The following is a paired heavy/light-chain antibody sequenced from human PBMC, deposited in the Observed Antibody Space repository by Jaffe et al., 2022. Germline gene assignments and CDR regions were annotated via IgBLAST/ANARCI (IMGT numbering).Light chain of an antibody. Sequence: QSALTQPPSASGSPGQSVTISCTGTSSDVGGYNYVSWYQQHPGKAPKLMIYEVSKRPSGVPDRFSGSKSGNTASLTVSGLQAEDEADYYCSSYAGSNNLAFGTGTKVTVL. CDR3: SSYAGSNNLA. CDR1: SSDVGGYNY. V-gene: IGLV2-8*01. CDR2: EVS. J-gene: IGLJ1*01.
Heavy chain of an antibody. J-gene: IGHJ6*03. D-gene: IGHD3-9*01. V-gene: IGHV4-38-2*01. CDR1: GYSISSGYY. CDR2: IYHSGST. CDR3: ARHARSGRRYDILTGYRFHYYMDV. Sequence: QVQLQESGPGLVKPSETLSLTCAVSGYSISSGYYWGWIRQPPGKGLEWIGSIYHSGSTYYNPSLKSRVTISVDTSKNQFSLKLSSVTAADTAVYYCARHARSGRRYDILTGYRFHYYMDVWGKGTTVTVSS.